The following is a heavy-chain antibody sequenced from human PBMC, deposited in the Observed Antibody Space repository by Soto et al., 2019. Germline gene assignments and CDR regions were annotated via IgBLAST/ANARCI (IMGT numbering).Heavy chain of an antibody. J-gene: IGHJ5*02. CDR2: ISSSSSYV. D-gene: IGHD1-1*01. Sequence: SGGSLRLSCAASGFTFSSYSMNWVRQAPGKGLEWVSSISSSSSYVYYAGSVKGRFTISRDNAKNSLYLQMNSLRAEDTAVYYRATDLDGYNYHRWGQGTLGTVS. CDR1: GFTFSSYS. CDR3: ATDLDGYNYHR. V-gene: IGHV3-21*01.